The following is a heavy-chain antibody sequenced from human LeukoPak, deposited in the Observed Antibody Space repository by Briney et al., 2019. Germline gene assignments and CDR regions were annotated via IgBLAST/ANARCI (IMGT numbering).Heavy chain of an antibody. D-gene: IGHD1-1*01. CDR2: IKQDGSKI. J-gene: IGHJ4*02. Sequence: GGSLRLSCAASELTFSHFWMNWVRQAPRKGLEWVANIKQDGSKIHYADSVEGRFTISRDNAKNSLYLQMNSLRAEDTAVYYCVRGNLYWSDVGDYWGQGVLVTVSS. CDR3: VRGNLYWSDVGDY. CDR1: ELTFSHFW. V-gene: IGHV3-7*03.